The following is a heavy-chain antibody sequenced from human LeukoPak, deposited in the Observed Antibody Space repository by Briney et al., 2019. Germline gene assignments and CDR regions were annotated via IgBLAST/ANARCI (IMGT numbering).Heavy chain of an antibody. Sequence: GASVKVSCNASGYTFTGYHMHWVRQAPGQGLEWIGWINPNSGGTNYAQKFQGRVTMTRDTSISTAYMELSRLRSDDTAVYYCARDRSSSWPTDFDYWGQGTLVTVSS. CDR1: GYTFTGYH. CDR2: INPNSGGT. J-gene: IGHJ4*02. V-gene: IGHV1-2*02. D-gene: IGHD6-13*01. CDR3: ARDRSSSWPTDFDY.